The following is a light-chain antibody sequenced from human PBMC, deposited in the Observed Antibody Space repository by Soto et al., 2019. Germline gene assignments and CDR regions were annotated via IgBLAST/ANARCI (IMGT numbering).Light chain of an antibody. CDR1: SGDIRSYNR. CDR3: SSYTNINTRACV. V-gene: IGLV2-14*01. Sequence: QSALTQPASVSGSPGQSITIYCTGTSGDIRSYNRVSWYQQHPGKAPKLIIYEVTDRPSGVSNRFSGSKSGNTASLTISGLQAEDEAEYYCSSYTNINTRACVFGTGTKLTVL. J-gene: IGLJ1*01. CDR2: EVT.